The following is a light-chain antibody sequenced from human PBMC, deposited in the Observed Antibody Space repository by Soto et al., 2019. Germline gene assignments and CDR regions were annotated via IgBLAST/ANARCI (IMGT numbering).Light chain of an antibody. CDR1: QNINSN. Sequence: EVVMTQSPDTLSVSPGERATLSCRASQNINSNLAWYQQKPGQAPRLLIYGASTRATGVPARFSGSGSGTEFTLTISSLQSEDFAVYYCQQYHDWPPLTFGGGTKVDIK. J-gene: IGKJ4*01. V-gene: IGKV3-15*01. CDR3: QQYHDWPPLT. CDR2: GAS.